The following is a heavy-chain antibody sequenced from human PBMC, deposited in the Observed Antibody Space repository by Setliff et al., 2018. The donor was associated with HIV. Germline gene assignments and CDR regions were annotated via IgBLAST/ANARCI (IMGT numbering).Heavy chain of an antibody. Sequence: SETLSLTCTVSGGSISSSSYYWGWIRQPPGKGLEWIGSSYYSGSTDHNPSLKRRVSISLDTSKNQFSLRLNSATAADTAVYYCARHNCGTTACYGVVVWGQGTMVTVSS. CDR1: GGSISSSSYY. J-gene: IGHJ3*01. CDR3: ARHNCGTTACYGVVV. CDR2: SYYSGST. D-gene: IGHD2-2*01. V-gene: IGHV4-39*07.